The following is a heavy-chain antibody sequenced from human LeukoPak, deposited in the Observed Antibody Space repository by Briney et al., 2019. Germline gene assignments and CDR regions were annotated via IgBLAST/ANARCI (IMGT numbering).Heavy chain of an antibody. Sequence: SVKVSCKASGGTFSKYSISWVQQRPGQGLEWMGGIIPIFGTANYAQKFQGRVTITADESTSTAYMELSSLRSEDTAVYYCARARSEWELYFDYWGQGTLVTVSS. D-gene: IGHD1-26*01. V-gene: IGHV1-69*13. CDR1: GGTFSKYS. CDR3: ARARSEWELYFDY. CDR2: IIPIFGTA. J-gene: IGHJ4*02.